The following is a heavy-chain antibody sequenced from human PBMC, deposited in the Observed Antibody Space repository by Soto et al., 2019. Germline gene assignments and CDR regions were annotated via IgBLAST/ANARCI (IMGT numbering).Heavy chain of an antibody. Sequence: QVQLVESGGGLVKPGGSLRLSCAASGFTFSDYYMSWIRQAPGKGLEWVSYISSSSSYTNYADSVKGRFTISRDNAKNSLYLQMNSLRAVDTAVYYCAGSKYCSSTSCYADYYYYGMDVWGQGTTVTVSS. CDR1: GFTFSDYY. J-gene: IGHJ6*02. V-gene: IGHV3-11*06. CDR2: ISSSSSYT. D-gene: IGHD2-2*01. CDR3: AGSKYCSSTSCYADYYYYGMDV.